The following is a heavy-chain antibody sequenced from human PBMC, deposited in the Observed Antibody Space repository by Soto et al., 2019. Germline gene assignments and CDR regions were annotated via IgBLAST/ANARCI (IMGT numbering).Heavy chain of an antibody. V-gene: IGHV3-9*01. CDR3: AKDHDEDFGYDLDYFNY. CDR1: GFRFDGYA. Sequence: SLRLSCAGSGFRFDGYAMHWVRQAPGKGLEWVSGISWNSGSIGYADSVKGRFTISRDNAKNSLYLEMNSLRSEDTALYYCAKDHDEDFGYDLDYFNYWGQGTLVTVSS. CDR2: ISWNSGSI. D-gene: IGHD5-12*01. J-gene: IGHJ4*02.